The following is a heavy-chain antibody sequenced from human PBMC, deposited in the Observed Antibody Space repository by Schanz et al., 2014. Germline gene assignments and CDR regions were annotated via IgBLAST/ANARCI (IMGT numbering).Heavy chain of an antibody. Sequence: QVQLVESGGGVVQPGRSLRLSCAASGFTFSQYGMHWVRQAPGKGLEWVAQISHDGHRDFYADSVKGRFTVSRDNNWKTLSLQMNSLRCDDTTIYHCARENSSGSHPAVTYYIDVWGKGTTVTVSS. CDR3: ARENSSGSHPAVTYYIDV. V-gene: IGHV3-30*03. J-gene: IGHJ6*03. CDR1: GFTFSQYG. D-gene: IGHD3-22*01. CDR2: ISHDGHRD.